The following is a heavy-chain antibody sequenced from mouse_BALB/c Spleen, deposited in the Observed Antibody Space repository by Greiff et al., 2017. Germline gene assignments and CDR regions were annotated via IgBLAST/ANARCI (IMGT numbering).Heavy chain of an antibody. CDR1: GDSITSGY. Sequence: EVKLVESGPSLVKPSQTLSLTCSVTGDSITSGYWNWIRKFPGNKLEYMGYISYSGSTYYNPSLKSRISITRDTSTNQYYLQLNSVTTEDTATYYCAQEVRPSRFAYWGQGTLVTVSA. D-gene: IGHD2-14*01. CDR2: ISYSGST. V-gene: IGHV3-8*02. J-gene: IGHJ3*01. CDR3: AQEVRPSRFAY.